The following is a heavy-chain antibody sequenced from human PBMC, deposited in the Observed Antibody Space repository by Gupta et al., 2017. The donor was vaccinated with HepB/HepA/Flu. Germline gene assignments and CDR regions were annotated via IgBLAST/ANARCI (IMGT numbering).Heavy chain of an antibody. CDR1: GDSVSSNSAA. CDR3: ARYGTSGTTELAFFDY. Sequence: QVQLQQSGPGLVKPSQTLSLTCAISGDSVSSNSAAWNWIRQSPSRGLEWLGRTYYRYKWYNDYAVAGKRRITINTDTSKNQCALKLNSVPPEETAVYYCARYGTSGTTELAFFDYWGQGPMVTVYS. J-gene: IGHJ4*02. V-gene: IGHV6-1*01. CDR2: TYYRYKWYN. D-gene: IGHD1-1*01.